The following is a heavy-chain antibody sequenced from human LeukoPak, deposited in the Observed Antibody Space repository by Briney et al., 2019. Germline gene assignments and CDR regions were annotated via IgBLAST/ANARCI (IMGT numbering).Heavy chain of an antibody. J-gene: IGHJ2*01. CDR2: IYHSGST. CDR1: GGSISSGGYS. D-gene: IGHD3-22*01. CDR3: ARDYYDSSGYYYGWYFDL. Sequence: KASETLSLTCAVSGGSISSGGYSWSWIRQPPGKGLEWIGYIYHSGSTYYNPSLKSRVTISVDRSKNQFSLKLSSVTAADTAVYYCARDYYDSSGYYYGWYFDLWGRGTLVTVSS. V-gene: IGHV4-30-2*01.